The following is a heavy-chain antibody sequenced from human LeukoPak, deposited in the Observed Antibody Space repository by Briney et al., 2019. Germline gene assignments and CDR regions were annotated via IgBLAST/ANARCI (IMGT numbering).Heavy chain of an antibody. CDR1: GFSFSTYS. Sequence: PGGSLRLSCAASGFSFSTYSMSWVRQAPGKGLEWVSVISDTGATTFYADSVKGRFTISRDNSKNTLYLQMNSLRAEDTAVYYCARARSSYGYGDAFDIWGQGTMVTVSS. CDR2: ISDTGATT. CDR3: ARARSSYGYGDAFDI. D-gene: IGHD5-18*01. J-gene: IGHJ3*02. V-gene: IGHV3-23*01.